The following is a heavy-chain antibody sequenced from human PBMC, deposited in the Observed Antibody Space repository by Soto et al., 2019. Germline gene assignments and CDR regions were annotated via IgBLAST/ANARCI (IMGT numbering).Heavy chain of an antibody. Sequence: SETLSLTCTVSGGSISSYYWSWIRQPPGKGLEWIGYIYYSGSTNYNPSLKSRVTISVDTSKNQFSLKLSSVTAADTAVYYCARLDIVVGTAAKFWFDPWGQGTLVTVSS. CDR1: GGSISSYY. CDR2: IYYSGST. V-gene: IGHV4-59*08. D-gene: IGHD2-2*03. CDR3: ARLDIVVGTAAKFWFDP. J-gene: IGHJ5*02.